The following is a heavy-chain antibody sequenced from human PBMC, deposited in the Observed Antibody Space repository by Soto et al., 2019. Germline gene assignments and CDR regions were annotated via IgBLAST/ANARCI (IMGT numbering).Heavy chain of an antibody. Sequence: SVKVSCKASGGAFSSYAISCVLQAPGQGLEWMGGIIPIFGTANYAQKFQGRVTITADESTSTAYMELSSLRSEDTAVYYCASLAAADGMDVWGQGTTVTVSS. J-gene: IGHJ6*02. CDR1: GGAFSSYA. CDR3: ASLAAADGMDV. CDR2: IIPIFGTA. D-gene: IGHD6-13*01. V-gene: IGHV1-69*13.